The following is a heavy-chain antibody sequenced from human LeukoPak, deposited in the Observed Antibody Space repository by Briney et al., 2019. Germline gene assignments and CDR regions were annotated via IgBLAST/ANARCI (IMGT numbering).Heavy chain of an antibody. CDR2: IYFSGST. CDR3: ARSEYWFDP. V-gene: IGHV4-59*12. J-gene: IGHJ5*02. Sequence: PSETLSLTCTLSGGSIRTYCWNWIRQPPGKGLEWIGYIYFSGSTNYNPSLKSRVTMSVDTSKNQFSLKLSSVTAADTAVYYCARSEYWFDPWGQGTLVTVSS. CDR1: GGSIRTYC.